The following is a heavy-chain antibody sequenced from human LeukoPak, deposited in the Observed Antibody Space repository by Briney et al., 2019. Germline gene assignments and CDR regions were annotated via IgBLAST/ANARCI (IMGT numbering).Heavy chain of an antibody. CDR2: INHSGST. Sequence: SETLSLTGAVYGGSFSGYYWSWIRQPPGKGLEWIGEINHSGSTNYNPSLKSRVTISVDTSKNQFSLKLSSVTAADTAVYYCATYIVGATQAWGQGTLVTVSS. CDR3: ATYIVGATQA. CDR1: GGSFSGYY. J-gene: IGHJ5*02. D-gene: IGHD1-26*01. V-gene: IGHV4-34*01.